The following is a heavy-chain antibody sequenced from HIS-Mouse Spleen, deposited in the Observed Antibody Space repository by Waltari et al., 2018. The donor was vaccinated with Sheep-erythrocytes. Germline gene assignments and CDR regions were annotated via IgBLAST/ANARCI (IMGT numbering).Heavy chain of an antibody. V-gene: IGHV4-30-4*01. D-gene: IGHD3-22*01. Sequence: QESGPGLVKPSQTLSLTCTVSGGSISSGDYYWSWIRQPPGKGLEWIGYIYYSGSTYYNPSLKSRVTISVDTSKNQFSLKLSSVTAADTAVYYCARAPYYYDSSGYYYFDYWGQGTLVTVSS. CDR2: IYYSGST. CDR3: ARAPYYYDSSGYYYFDY. CDR1: GGSISSGDYY. J-gene: IGHJ4*02.